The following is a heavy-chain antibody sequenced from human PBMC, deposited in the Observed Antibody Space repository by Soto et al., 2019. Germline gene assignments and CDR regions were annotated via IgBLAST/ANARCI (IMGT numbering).Heavy chain of an antibody. D-gene: IGHD5-18*01. CDR3: ARGEIQSGYSYGSFFDY. V-gene: IGHV4-34*01. J-gene: IGHJ4*02. Sequence: SETLSLTCAVYGGSFSGYYWSWIRQPPGKGLEWIGEINHSGSTNYNPSLKSLVTISVDTSKNQFSLKLSSVTAADTAVYYCARGEIQSGYSYGSFFDYWGQGTLVTVSS. CDR2: INHSGST. CDR1: GGSFSGYY.